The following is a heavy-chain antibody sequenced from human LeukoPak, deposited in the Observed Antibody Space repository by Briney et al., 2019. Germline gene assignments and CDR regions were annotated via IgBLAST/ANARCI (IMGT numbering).Heavy chain of an antibody. CDR3: ARDPVSYYYGTGNSGYFDL. D-gene: IGHD3-10*01. V-gene: IGHV4-39*07. J-gene: IGHJ2*01. CDR2: IYYSGST. Sequence: PSETLSLTCTVSGGSISSSSYYWGWIRQPPGKGLEWIGRIYYSGSTYYNPSLKSRVTISVDTSKNQFSLKLSSVTAADTAVYYCARDPVSYYYGTGNSGYFDLWGRGTLVTVSS. CDR1: GGSISSSSYY.